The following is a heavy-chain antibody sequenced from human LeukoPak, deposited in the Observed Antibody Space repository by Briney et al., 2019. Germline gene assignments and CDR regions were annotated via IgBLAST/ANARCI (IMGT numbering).Heavy chain of an antibody. D-gene: IGHD1-26*01. CDR3: ADISLRGYLVVGATDREEYFQH. V-gene: IGHV3-7*03. CDR2: IRQDGGET. J-gene: IGHJ1*01. Sequence: PGGSLRLSCEASGLTFSRDWMGWVRQAPGKGLEWVANIRQDGGETYYGDSVKGRFTISRDNAKNSLYLQMNSLRAEDTAVYYCADISLRGYLVVGATDREEYFQHWGQGTLVTVSS. CDR1: GLTFSRDW.